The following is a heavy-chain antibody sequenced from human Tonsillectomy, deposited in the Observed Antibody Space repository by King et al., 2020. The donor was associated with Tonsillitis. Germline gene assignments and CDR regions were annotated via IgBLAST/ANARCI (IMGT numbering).Heavy chain of an antibody. CDR2: IYYSGST. V-gene: IGHV4-31*03. D-gene: IGHD3-22*01. J-gene: IGHJ4*02. Sequence: VQLQESGPGLVKPSQTLSLTCTVSGGSISSGGYYWSWIRQHPGQGLEWIGYIYYSGSTYYNPSLKSRVTISVDTSKNQFSLKLSSVTAADTAVYYCARADEYYYDSSGAKGIYYFDYWGQGTLVTVSS. CDR3: ARADEYYYDSSGAKGIYYFDY. CDR1: GGSISSGGYY.